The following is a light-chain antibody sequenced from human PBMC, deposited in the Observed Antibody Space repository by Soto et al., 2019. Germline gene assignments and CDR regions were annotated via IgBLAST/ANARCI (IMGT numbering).Light chain of an antibody. CDR3: SSYTASSTRV. V-gene: IGLV2-14*01. CDR1: SSDVGGYNY. CDR2: DVS. Sequence: QSALTQPASVSGSPGQSITISCTGTSSDVGGYNYVSWYQQHPGKAPKLMLFDVSHRPLGVSNRFSASKSGNTAPLTISGLQPEDEADYYCSSYTASSTRVFGTGTKLTVL. J-gene: IGLJ1*01.